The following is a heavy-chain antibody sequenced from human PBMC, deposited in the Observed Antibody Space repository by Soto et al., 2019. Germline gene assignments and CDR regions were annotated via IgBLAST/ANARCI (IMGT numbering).Heavy chain of an antibody. CDR3: ARCYCSVGSCYSCWHFDL. CDR2: ISAYNGNT. D-gene: IGHD2-15*01. Sequence: QVQLVQSGSEVKKPGASVKVSCKASGYTFTNYGMSWVRQAPGQGLEWMGWISAYNGNTNHAQNFQGRVTMTTDTSTNTAYMELRSLLSDDTAVYYCARCYCSVGSCYSCWHFDLWGRGALVTVSS. J-gene: IGHJ2*01. V-gene: IGHV1-18*01. CDR1: GYTFTNYG.